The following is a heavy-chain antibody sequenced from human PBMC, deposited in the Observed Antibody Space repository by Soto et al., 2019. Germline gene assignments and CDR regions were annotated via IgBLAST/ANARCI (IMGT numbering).Heavy chain of an antibody. J-gene: IGHJ6*02. Sequence: ESGPTLVNPTQTLTLTCTFSGFSLSTSGMCVSWIRQPPGKALEWLALIDWDDDKYYSTSLKTRLTISKDTSKNQVVLTMTNMDPVDTATYYCARVHSSSRVYYYYGMDVWGQGTTVTVSS. V-gene: IGHV2-70*01. CDR1: GFSLSTSGMC. D-gene: IGHD6-6*01. CDR2: IDWDDDK. CDR3: ARVHSSSRVYYYYGMDV.